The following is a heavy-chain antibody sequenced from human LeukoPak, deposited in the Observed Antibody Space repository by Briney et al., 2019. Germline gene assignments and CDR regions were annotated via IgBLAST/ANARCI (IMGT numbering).Heavy chain of an antibody. CDR2: INHSGST. D-gene: IGHD4-17*01. Sequence: SETLSLTCAVYGGSFSGYYWSWIRQPPGKGLEWIGEINHSGSTNYNPSLKSRVTISVDTSKNQFSLKLSSVTAADTAVYYCAREGTVIDKGIDYWGQGTLVTASS. J-gene: IGHJ4*02. V-gene: IGHV4-34*01. CDR1: GGSFSGYY. CDR3: AREGTVIDKGIDY.